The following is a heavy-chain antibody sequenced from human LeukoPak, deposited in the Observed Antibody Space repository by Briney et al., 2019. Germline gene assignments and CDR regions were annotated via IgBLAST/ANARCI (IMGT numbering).Heavy chain of an antibody. CDR3: ARLHGHGFAP. CDR1: GFSFNTKT. D-gene: IGHD4-11*01. CDR2: ITGSTKFI. Sequence: PGRYLRPSCAPSGFSFNTKTMDCVRQHPGNGLEWVSAITGSTKFIPINIYYADAVQGRFTISRDDAKNFVYLQMNSLRAEHRAVYYCARLHGHGFAPWGQGTLVTVSS. J-gene: IGHJ5*02. V-gene: IGHV3-21*06.